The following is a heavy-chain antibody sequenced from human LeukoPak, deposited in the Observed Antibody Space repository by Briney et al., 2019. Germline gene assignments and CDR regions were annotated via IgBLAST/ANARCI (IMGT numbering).Heavy chain of an antibody. J-gene: IGHJ4*02. Sequence: ASVKVSCKASGYTFTSYGISWVRQAPGQGLEWMGWINAGNGNTKYSQKFQGRVTITRDTSASTAYMELSSLRSEDTAVYYCARESYDSSGYYGDPTWRLDYWGQGTLVTVSS. CDR3: ARESYDSSGYYGDPTWRLDY. V-gene: IGHV1-3*01. CDR1: GYTFTSYG. D-gene: IGHD3-22*01. CDR2: INAGNGNT.